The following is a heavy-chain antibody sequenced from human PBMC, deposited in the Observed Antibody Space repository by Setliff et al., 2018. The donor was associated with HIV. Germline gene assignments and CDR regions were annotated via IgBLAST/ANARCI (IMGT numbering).Heavy chain of an antibody. D-gene: IGHD2-15*01. J-gene: IGHJ4*02. V-gene: IGHV1-46*01. CDR2: INPLGGNT. CDR1: GYTFSSYD. CDR3: AKADYCSGGSCNSRRSIDY. Sequence: GASVKVSCKASGYTFSSYDINWVRQATGQGLEWMGIINPLGGNTNYYAQKFQGRVTMTRDTSTSTIYMELSSLRSEDTAVYYCAKADYCSGGSCNSRRSIDYWGQGTLVTVSS.